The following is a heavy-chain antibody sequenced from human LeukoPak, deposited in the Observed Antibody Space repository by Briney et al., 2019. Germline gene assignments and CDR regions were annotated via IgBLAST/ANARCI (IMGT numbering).Heavy chain of an antibody. V-gene: IGHV4-4*02. J-gene: IGHJ6*03. CDR2: IYHSGSA. CDR3: ARTTEGGYTYGYFYYYYMDV. CDR1: GGSISSNNW. Sequence: SETLSLTCGVSGGSISSNNWWSWVRQPPGQGLEWIGEIYHSGSANYNPSLKSRVTISVDKSKNQLSLKLISVTAADTAVYYCARTTEGGYTYGYFYYYYMDVWGKGTTVTISS. D-gene: IGHD5-18*01.